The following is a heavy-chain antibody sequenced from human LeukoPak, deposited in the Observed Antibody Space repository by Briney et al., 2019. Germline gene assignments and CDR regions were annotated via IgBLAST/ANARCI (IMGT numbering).Heavy chain of an antibody. Sequence: ASVKVSCKASGYTFNGYFMHWVRQAPGQGLEWMGWINPNRGGTNYAQKFQGRVTMTRDTSISTAYMELSRLTSDDTAVYYCARDLRGLYDYFDYWGQGTLVSVSS. J-gene: IGHJ4*02. V-gene: IGHV1-2*02. CDR3: ARDLRGLYDYFDY. CDR2: INPNRGGT. CDR1: GYTFNGYF. D-gene: IGHD5/OR15-5a*01.